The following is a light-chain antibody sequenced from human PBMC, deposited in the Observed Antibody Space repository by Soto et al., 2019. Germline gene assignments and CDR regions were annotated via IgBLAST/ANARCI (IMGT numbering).Light chain of an antibody. V-gene: IGLV1-40*01. Sequence: QSVLTQPPSVSGAPGQRVTISCTGSSSNIGGAYDVHWYQQLPGTAPKLLIYADKYRPSGVPDRFSGSKSGTSASLAITGLQAEDESDYYCATWDDSLNGWVFGGGTQLTVL. J-gene: IGLJ3*02. CDR3: ATWDDSLNGWV. CDR1: SSNIGGAYD. CDR2: ADK.